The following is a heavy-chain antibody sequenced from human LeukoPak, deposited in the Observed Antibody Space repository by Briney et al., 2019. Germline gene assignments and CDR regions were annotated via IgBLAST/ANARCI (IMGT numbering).Heavy chain of an antibody. CDR3: ATYTARAFDI. J-gene: IGHJ3*02. CDR1: GFTFSDYY. CDR2: ISSSGSTT. D-gene: IGHD3-16*01. Sequence: GGSLRLSXAVSGFTFSDYYMSWIRQAPGKGLEWVSYISSSGSTTYYADSVKGRITISRDNAKNSLYLQMNSLRAEDTAVYYCATYTARAFDIWGQGTMVTVSS. V-gene: IGHV3-11*04.